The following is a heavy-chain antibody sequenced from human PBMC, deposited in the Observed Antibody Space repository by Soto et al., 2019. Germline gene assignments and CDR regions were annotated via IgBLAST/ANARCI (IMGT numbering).Heavy chain of an antibody. J-gene: IGHJ6*02. Sequence: XGSLRVSCASSGFTVSSNYMSLVRQAPGKGLEWVSVIYSGGSTYYADSVKGRFTISRDNSKNTLYLQMNSLRAEDTAVYYCARDHYYYGMDVWGQGTTVTVSS. V-gene: IGHV3-53*01. CDR1: GFTVSSNY. CDR3: ARDHYYYGMDV. CDR2: IYSGGST.